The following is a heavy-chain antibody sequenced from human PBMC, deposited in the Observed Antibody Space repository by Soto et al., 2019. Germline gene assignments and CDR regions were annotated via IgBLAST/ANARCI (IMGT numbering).Heavy chain of an antibody. D-gene: IGHD5-18*01. CDR1: GFTFSSYA. CDR3: AKDRGDTYGVSIY. Sequence: GGSLRLSCAASGFTFSSYAMSWVRQAPGKGLEWVSAISGSAGRTYYADSVKGRFTISRDNSKNTLYLQLNSLRADDTAIYYCAKDRGDTYGVSIYWGQGTLVTVSS. CDR2: ISGSAGRT. V-gene: IGHV3-23*01. J-gene: IGHJ4*02.